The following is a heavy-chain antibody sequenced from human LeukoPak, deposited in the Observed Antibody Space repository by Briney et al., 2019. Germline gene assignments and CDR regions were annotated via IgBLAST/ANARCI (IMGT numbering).Heavy chain of an antibody. CDR1: GGSFSGYY. Sequence: SETLSLTCAVYGGSFSGYYWSWIRQPPGKGLEWIGEINHSGSTNYNPSLKSRVTISVDTSKNQFSLKLNSVTAADTAVYYCARAPKILTDSIWFDPWGQGTLVTVSS. CDR3: ARAPKILTDSIWFDP. V-gene: IGHV4-34*01. CDR2: INHSGST. J-gene: IGHJ5*02. D-gene: IGHD2/OR15-2a*01.